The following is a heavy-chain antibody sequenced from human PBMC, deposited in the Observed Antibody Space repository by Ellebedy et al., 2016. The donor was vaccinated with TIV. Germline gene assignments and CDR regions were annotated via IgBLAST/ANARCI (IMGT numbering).Heavy chain of an antibody. CDR2: INHSGGT. CDR3: AREGRRYGSGSYYDDY. J-gene: IGHJ4*02. Sequence: SETLSLXXAVYGGSFSGYYWSWVRQPPGKGLEWIGEINHSGGTNYNPSLKSRVTISADTSKNQFSLKLRSVTAADTAVYYCAREGRRYGSGSYYDDYWGQGTLVTVSS. CDR1: GGSFSGYY. V-gene: IGHV4-34*01. D-gene: IGHD3-10*01.